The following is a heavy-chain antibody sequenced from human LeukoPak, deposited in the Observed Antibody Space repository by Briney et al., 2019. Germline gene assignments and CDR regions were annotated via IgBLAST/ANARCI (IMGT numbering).Heavy chain of an antibody. D-gene: IGHD3-10*01. Sequence: ASVKVSCKASGYTFTSYGISWVRQAPGQGLEWMGWISAYNGNTNYAQKLQGRVTMTTDTSTSTAYMGLRSLRSDDTAVYYCARAPLGSGSYYFDYWGQGTLVTVSS. CDR2: ISAYNGNT. J-gene: IGHJ4*02. CDR1: GYTFTSYG. V-gene: IGHV1-18*01. CDR3: ARAPLGSGSYYFDY.